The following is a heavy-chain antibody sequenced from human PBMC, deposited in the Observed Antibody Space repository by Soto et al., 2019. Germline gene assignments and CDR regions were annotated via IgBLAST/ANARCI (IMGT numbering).Heavy chain of an antibody. J-gene: IGHJ6*03. CDR3: AKGGNTNNNYYYYMDV. D-gene: IGHD2-15*01. Sequence: EVQLLESGGGLVQPGGSLRLSCAASGFTFSDYALSWVRQAPGEGPEWVSTISNTGAKTYYADSVKGRITGSRDNFKNTLSLQMNSLSAADTAVYYCAKGGNTNNNYYYYMDVWGKGTAVTVSS. CDR1: GFTFSDYA. V-gene: IGHV3-23*01. CDR2: ISNTGAKT.